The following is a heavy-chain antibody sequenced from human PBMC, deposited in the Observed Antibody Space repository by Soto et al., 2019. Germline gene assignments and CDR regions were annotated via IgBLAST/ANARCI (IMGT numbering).Heavy chain of an antibody. Sequence: GGSLRLSCAASGFTSSSYGMHWVRQAPGKGLEWVAVIWYDGSNKYYADSVKGRFTISRDNSKNTLYLQMNSLRAEDTAVYYCARDAKFEYSSSSPYYYYGMDVWGQGTTVTVSS. CDR1: GFTSSSYG. CDR2: IWYDGSNK. CDR3: ARDAKFEYSSSSPYYYYGMDV. V-gene: IGHV3-33*01. D-gene: IGHD6-6*01. J-gene: IGHJ6*02.